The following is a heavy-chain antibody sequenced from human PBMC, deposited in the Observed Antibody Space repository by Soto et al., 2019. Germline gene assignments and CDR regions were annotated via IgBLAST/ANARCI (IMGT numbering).Heavy chain of an antibody. CDR2: ISAYNGNT. CDR1: GYTFTSYG. D-gene: IGHD2-15*01. J-gene: IGHJ5*02. CDR3: ARVVDCSGGSCYSGWFDP. V-gene: IGHV1-18*01. Sequence: ASVEVSCKASGYTFTSYGISWVRQAPGQGLEWMGWISAYNGNTNYAQKLQGRVTMTTDTSTSTAYMELRSLRSDDTAVHYCARVVDCSGGSCYSGWFDPWGQGTLVTVSS.